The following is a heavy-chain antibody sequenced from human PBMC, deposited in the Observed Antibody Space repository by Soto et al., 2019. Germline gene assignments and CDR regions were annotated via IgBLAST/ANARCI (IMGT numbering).Heavy chain of an antibody. V-gene: IGHV1-69*06. J-gene: IGHJ3*02. CDR3: ARGHEYGGNSDAFDI. Sequence: GPPVKVSCKASGYTFTSYGINWLRQAPGQRPEWMGNILPIFGTADYAQKFQDRVTITADKSTDTAYMELRSLFSEYTAVYYCARGHEYGGNSDAFDIWGQGTVVTVSS. CDR1: GYTFTSYG. D-gene: IGHD4-17*01. CDR2: ILPIFGTA.